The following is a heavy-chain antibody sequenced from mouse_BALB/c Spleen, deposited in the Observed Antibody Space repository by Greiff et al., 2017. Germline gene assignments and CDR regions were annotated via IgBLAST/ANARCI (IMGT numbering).Heavy chain of an antibody. CDR3: ARGDYRYDYAMDY. CDR1: GYSFTSYW. Sequence: QVQLQQSGPQLVRPGASVKISCKASGYSFTSYWMHWVKQRPGQGLEWIGMIDPSDSETRLNQKFKDKATLTVDKSSSTAYMQLSSPTSEDSAVYYCARGDYRYDYAMDYWGQGTSVTVSS. J-gene: IGHJ4*01. V-gene: IGHV1S126*01. CDR2: IDPSDSET. D-gene: IGHD2-14*01.